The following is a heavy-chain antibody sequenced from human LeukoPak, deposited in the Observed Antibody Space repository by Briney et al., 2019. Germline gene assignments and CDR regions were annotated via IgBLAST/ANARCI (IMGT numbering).Heavy chain of an antibody. V-gene: IGHV4-34*01. CDR1: GGSFSGYY. CDR3: ARDPVYYYGSGNWFDP. D-gene: IGHD3-10*01. Sequence: PSETLSLTCAVYGGSFSGYYWSWIRQPPGKGLEWIGEINHSGSTNYNPSLKSRVTISVDTSKNQFSLKLSSVTAADTAVYYCARDPVYYYGSGNWFDPWGQGTLVTVSS. J-gene: IGHJ5*02. CDR2: INHSGST.